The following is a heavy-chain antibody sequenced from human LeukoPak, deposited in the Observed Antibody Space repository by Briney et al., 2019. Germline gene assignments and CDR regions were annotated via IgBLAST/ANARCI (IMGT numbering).Heavy chain of an antibody. CDR1: GFTFSSYA. D-gene: IGHD1-26*01. CDR3: AKDRGSRDYYYYMDV. V-gene: IGHV3-23*01. J-gene: IGHJ6*03. Sequence: PGGSLRLSCAASGFTFSSYAMSWVRQAPGKGLEWVSAISGSGGSTYYADSVKGRFTISRDNSKNTLYLQMNSLRAEDTAVYYCAKDRGSRDYYYYMDVWGKGTTVTVSS. CDR2: ISGSGGST.